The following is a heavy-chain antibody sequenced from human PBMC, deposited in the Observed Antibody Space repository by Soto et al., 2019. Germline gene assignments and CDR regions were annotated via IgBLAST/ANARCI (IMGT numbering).Heavy chain of an antibody. V-gene: IGHV4-31*03. D-gene: IGHD3-10*01. CDR1: GGSISSGGYY. J-gene: IGHJ1*01. CDR2: IHHSGST. CDR3: VRGVLS. Sequence: QVQLQESGPGLVKASQTLSITCNVSGGSISSGGYYWPWIRQHPGKGLEWIGNIHHSGSTFYNPSLKSRVSISVDTSKNQFSLQLSSVTAADTAVYFCVRGVLSWGQGTLVTVSS.